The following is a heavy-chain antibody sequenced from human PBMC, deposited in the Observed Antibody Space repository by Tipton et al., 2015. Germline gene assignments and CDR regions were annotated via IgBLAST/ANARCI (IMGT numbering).Heavy chain of an antibody. Sequence: PLRLSCAASGFTFSRIDMHWVRRSPGKGLEWVSAIGTLYDTFYPDSVKGRFTISRDNAKNSLYLQMNTLKDGDTAVYYCATGAGNWNPSDRGILYYFDYWGQGTLVTVSS. D-gene: IGHD1-20*01. CDR3: ATGAGNWNPSDRGILYYFDY. CDR1: GFTFSRID. V-gene: IGHV3-13*01. J-gene: IGHJ4*02. CDR2: IGTLYDT.